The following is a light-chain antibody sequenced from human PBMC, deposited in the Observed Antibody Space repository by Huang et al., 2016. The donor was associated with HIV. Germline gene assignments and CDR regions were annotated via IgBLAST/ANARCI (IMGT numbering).Light chain of an antibody. V-gene: IGKV3-20*01. Sequence: EIVLTRSPGTLSLSPGERATLSCRASRSVNSAYLAWYHQKPGQAPRLLVYGASKRATGIPERFSGGGSETDFTLTISRLEPEDFGVFYCQQYGSSPLTFGQGTRLEIK. CDR1: RSVNSAY. CDR2: GAS. CDR3: QQYGSSPLT. J-gene: IGKJ5*01.